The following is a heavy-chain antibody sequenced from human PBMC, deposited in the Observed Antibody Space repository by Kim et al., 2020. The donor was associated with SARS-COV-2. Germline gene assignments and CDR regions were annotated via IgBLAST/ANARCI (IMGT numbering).Heavy chain of an antibody. Sequence: GGSLRLSCAASKFIFHDYTMTWVRQAPGKGLEWVSAISRSGDATFYAASVRGRFTISRDNSDNTLFLQMDRLRAEDTAIYYCAKGGWGSWHYTLDFYGQGTLVTVSS. V-gene: IGHV3-23*01. D-gene: IGHD3-16*02. CDR1: KFIFHDYT. CDR2: ISRSGDAT. J-gene: IGHJ4*02. CDR3: AKGGWGSWHYTLDF.